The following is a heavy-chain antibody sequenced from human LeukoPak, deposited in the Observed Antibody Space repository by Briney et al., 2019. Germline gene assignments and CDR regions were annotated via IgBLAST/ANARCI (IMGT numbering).Heavy chain of an antibody. V-gene: IGHV4-34*01. D-gene: IGHD3-22*01. Sequence: SETLSLTCAVYGGSFSGYYWSWIRQPPGKGLEWIGEINHSGSTNYNPSLKSRVTISVDTSKNQFSLKLSSVTAADTAVYYCARGPSDSSGYYWYYYYMDVWGKGTTVTISS. CDR2: INHSGST. J-gene: IGHJ6*03. CDR3: ARGPSDSSGYYWYYYYMDV. CDR1: GGSFSGYY.